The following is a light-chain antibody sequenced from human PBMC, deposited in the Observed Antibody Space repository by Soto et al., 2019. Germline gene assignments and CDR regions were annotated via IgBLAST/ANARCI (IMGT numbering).Light chain of an antibody. CDR3: ATWDDSLSGWV. V-gene: IGLV1-44*01. CDR1: SSNIGSNT. J-gene: IGLJ3*02. CDR2: YND. Sequence: QSVLTQPPSASATPGQRVTISCSGSSSNIGSNTVNWYQHLPGTPPKLVIYYNDQRPSGVPDRFSGSRSGTSASLAISGLQSEDEADYYCATWDDSLSGWVFGGRTKVTVL.